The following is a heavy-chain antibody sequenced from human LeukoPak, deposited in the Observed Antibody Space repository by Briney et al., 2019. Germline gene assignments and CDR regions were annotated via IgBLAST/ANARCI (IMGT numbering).Heavy chain of an antibody. J-gene: IGHJ4*02. CDR1: GFTFSSYA. CDR3: AKGTTELSSSWPFDY. V-gene: IGHV3-23*01. Sequence: GGSLRLSCAASGFTFSSYAMSWVRQAPGKGLEWVSALSGSGTSTYYADSVRGRFTISRDNSKNTLYLQMNSLRAGDTALYYCAKGTTELSSSWPFDYWGQGTLVTVSS. CDR2: LSGSGTST. D-gene: IGHD6-13*01.